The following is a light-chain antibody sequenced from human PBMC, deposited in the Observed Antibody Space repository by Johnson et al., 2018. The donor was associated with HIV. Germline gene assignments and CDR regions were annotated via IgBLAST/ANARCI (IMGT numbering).Light chain of an antibody. J-gene: IGLJ1*01. CDR1: SSNIGNNY. CDR3: GTWDYSRNSGGV. Sequence: QSVLTQPPSVSAAPGQKVTISCSGSSSNIGNNYVSWYQQLPGTAPKLLIYENNKRPSGIPDRFSGSKSGTSATLGITGLPTGDEADYYCGTWDYSRNSGGVFGAGMKVTVL. CDR2: ENN. V-gene: IGLV1-51*02.